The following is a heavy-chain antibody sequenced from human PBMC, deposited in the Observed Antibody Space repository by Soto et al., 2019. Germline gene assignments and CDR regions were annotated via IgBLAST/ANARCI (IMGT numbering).Heavy chain of an antibody. CDR3: ARDQFNYDPNHPSYFDF. J-gene: IGHJ4*01. CDR1: GFTFSSYS. D-gene: IGHD3-22*01. Sequence: EVQLVESGGGLVQPGTSLRLSCAASGFTFSSYSMNWVRRAPGKGLEWVSFISVSGSIKYYADSVRGRVTISRDNATNSLFLEMNSLPDEASAVYCCARDQFNYDPNHPSYFDFWGQGTRVAVSS. V-gene: IGHV3-48*02. CDR2: ISVSGSIK.